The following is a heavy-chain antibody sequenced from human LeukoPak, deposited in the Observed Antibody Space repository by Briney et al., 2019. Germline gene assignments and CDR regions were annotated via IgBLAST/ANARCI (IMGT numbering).Heavy chain of an antibody. CDR2: IYYSGST. Sequence: SETLSLTCTVSGGSISSSSYYWSWIRQPPGKGLEWIGYIYYSGSTNYNPSLKSRVTISVDTSKNQFSLKLSSVTAADTAVYYCARERHIVVVPAATWHNWFDPWGQGTLVTVSS. D-gene: IGHD2-2*01. V-gene: IGHV4-61*01. CDR3: ARERHIVVVPAATWHNWFDP. J-gene: IGHJ5*02. CDR1: GGSISSSSYY.